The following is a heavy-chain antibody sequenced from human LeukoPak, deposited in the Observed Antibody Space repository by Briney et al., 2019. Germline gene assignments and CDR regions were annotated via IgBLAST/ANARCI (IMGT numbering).Heavy chain of an antibody. CDR1: GGSISNYY. V-gene: IGHV4-59*13. J-gene: IGHJ6*03. D-gene: IGHD3-22*01. CDR3: ARVTSSGYYDYYYMDV. CDR2: IYYSGST. Sequence: SETLSLTCTVSGGSISNYYWSWIRQPPGKGLEWIGYIYYSGSTNYNPSLKGRVTISVDTSKNQFSLKLSSVTAADTAVYYCARVTSSGYYDYYYMDVWGKGTTVTISS.